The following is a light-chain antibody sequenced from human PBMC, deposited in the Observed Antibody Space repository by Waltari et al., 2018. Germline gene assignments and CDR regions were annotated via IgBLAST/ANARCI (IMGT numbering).Light chain of an antibody. J-gene: IGKJ1*01. CDR2: WAS. CDR3: QQYYSPPQT. CDR1: QSVLHTSNKNNY. V-gene: IGKV4-1*01. Sequence: DIVMTQSPDSLAVFLGERATINRKSSQSVLHTSNKNNYLPWYQQKPGQPPKLLIYWASTRESGVPDRFSGSGSGTDFTLTISSLQAEDVAVYYCQQYYSPPQTFGQGTKVEIK.